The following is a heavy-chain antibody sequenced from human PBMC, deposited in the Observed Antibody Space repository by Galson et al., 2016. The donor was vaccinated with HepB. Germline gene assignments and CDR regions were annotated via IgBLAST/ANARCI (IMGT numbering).Heavy chain of an antibody. CDR1: AVSVRSGGFY. CDR3: ARERYSSSTHGGHFYYMDV. CDR2: IYYNGST. D-gene: IGHD6-6*01. Sequence: TLSLTCTVSAVSVRSGGFYWTWIRQHPGKGLEWIGSIYYNGSTYHTPSLKSRVTLSVDTPNNQFSLKMISVTAADTAVYYCARERYSSSTHGGHFYYMDVWGKGTTVIVSS. J-gene: IGHJ6*03. V-gene: IGHV4-31*03.